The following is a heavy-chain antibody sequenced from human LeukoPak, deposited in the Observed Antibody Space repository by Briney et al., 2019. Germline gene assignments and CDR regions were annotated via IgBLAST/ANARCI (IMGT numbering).Heavy chain of an antibody. CDR2: LIPIFGTA. CDR1: GGTFSSYA. Sequence: ASVKVSCKASGGTFSSYAISWVRQAPGQGLEWMGGLIPIFGTANYAQKFQGRVTITTDESTSTAYMELSSLRSEDTAVYYCARTTEYSSSSFDYWGQGTLVTVSS. V-gene: IGHV1-69*05. J-gene: IGHJ4*02. D-gene: IGHD6-6*01. CDR3: ARTTEYSSSSFDY.